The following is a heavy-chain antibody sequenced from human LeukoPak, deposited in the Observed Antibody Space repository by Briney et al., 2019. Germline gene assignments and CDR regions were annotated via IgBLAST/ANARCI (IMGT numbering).Heavy chain of an antibody. CDR3: VTEYWYRFDY. J-gene: IGHJ4*02. Sequence: GGSLRLSCIPSGFNFRRYNMAWVRQAPRKGLEWLATFAWDESAIEYTDSVRGRFTISRENAKNSVHLQMTGLRAEDTAVYFCVTEYWYRFDYWGQGLLVTVSS. D-gene: IGHD6-13*01. CDR1: GFNFRRYN. V-gene: IGHV3-7*01. CDR2: FAWDESAI.